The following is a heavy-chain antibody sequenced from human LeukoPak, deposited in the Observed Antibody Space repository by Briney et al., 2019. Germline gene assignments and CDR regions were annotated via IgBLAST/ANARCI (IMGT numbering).Heavy chain of an antibody. J-gene: IGHJ4*02. V-gene: IGHV3-15*01. CDR1: GFTFSNAW. D-gene: IGHD2-2*01. CDR3: TTDPPKYCSSTSCPTGY. Sequence: PGRSLRLSCAASGFTFSNAWMSWVRQAPGKGLGWVGRIKSKTDGGTTDYAAPVKGRFTISRDDSKNTLYLQMSGLKTEDTAVYYCTTDPPKYCSSTSCPTGYWGQGTLVTVSS. CDR2: IKSKTDGGTT.